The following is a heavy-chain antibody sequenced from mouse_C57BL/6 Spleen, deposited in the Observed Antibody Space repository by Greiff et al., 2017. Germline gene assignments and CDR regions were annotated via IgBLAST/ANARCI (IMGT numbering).Heavy chain of an antibody. V-gene: IGHV5-17*01. CDR1: GFTFSDYG. CDR2: ISSGSSTI. CDR3: AEVPIYYYGRTGAMDY. Sequence: EVMLVESGGGLVKPGGSLKLSCAASGFTFSDYGMHWVRQAPEKGLEWVAYISSGSSTIYYADTVKGRFTISRDNAKNTLFLQMTSLRSEDTAMYYCAEVPIYYYGRTGAMDYWGQGTSVTVSS. J-gene: IGHJ4*01. D-gene: IGHD1-1*01.